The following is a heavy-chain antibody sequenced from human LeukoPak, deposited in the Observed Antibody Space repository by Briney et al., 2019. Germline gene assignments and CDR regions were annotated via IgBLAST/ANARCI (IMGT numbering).Heavy chain of an antibody. V-gene: IGHV4-34*01. J-gene: IGHJ4*02. D-gene: IGHD3-3*01. CDR1: GFTLSDAW. CDR2: INHSGST. Sequence: GSLRLSCAASGFTLSDAWMSWVRQTPGKGLEWIGEINHSGSTNYNPSLKSRVTISVDTSKSQFSLKLSSVTAADTAVYYCARYYDFWSGYYTFDYWGQGTLVTVSS. CDR3: ARYYDFWSGYYTFDY.